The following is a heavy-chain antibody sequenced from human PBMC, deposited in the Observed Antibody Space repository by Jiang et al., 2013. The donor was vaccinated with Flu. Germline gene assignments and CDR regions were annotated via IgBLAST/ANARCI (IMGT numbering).Heavy chain of an antibody. Sequence: KGRGVDWVRSITVGAPTTAPPSKSRVTISLDTSKNQFSLKLTSVSAADTAIYYCARHAVVAGAPSFEYWGQGRLVTVSS. J-gene: IGHJ4*02. CDR3: ARHAVVAGAPSFEY. V-gene: IGHV4-59*08. D-gene: IGHD1-26*01. CDR2: SITVGAP.